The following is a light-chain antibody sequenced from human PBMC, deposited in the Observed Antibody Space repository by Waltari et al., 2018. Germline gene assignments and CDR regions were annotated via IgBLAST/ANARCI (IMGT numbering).Light chain of an antibody. CDR3: AAWDDSLSGMV. J-gene: IGLJ2*01. Sequence: QSVLTQPPSAAGTPGQRVTISCSGSSSSIGSNYVYCYQQLPGTAPKRLIYTNNRRAAGVRDRCADSKSGASASLVISRLRSEDEADYYGAAWDDSLSGMVFGGGTKLTVL. CDR1: SSSIGSNY. V-gene: IGLV1-47*02. CDR2: TNN.